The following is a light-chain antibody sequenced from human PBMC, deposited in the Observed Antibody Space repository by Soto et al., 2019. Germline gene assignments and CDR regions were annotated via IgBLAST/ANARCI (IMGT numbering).Light chain of an antibody. CDR3: QQYNNWPPWT. J-gene: IGKJ1*01. CDR1: QSVSSN. Sequence: EIVMTQSPATLSVSPGERATLSCRASQSVSSNLAWYQQKPGQAPRLLIYGASTSATGIPARFSVRGSGTEFTLTINSLQAEDVAVYYCQQYNNWPPWTFGQGTKVEIK. CDR2: GAS. V-gene: IGKV3-15*01.